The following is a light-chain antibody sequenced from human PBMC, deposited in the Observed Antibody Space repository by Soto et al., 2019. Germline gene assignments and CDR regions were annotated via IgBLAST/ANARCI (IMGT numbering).Light chain of an antibody. CDR2: GAS. CDR1: QSVSSSY. J-gene: IGKJ1*01. CDR3: QQLRRT. V-gene: IGKV3-20*01. Sequence: EIVLTQSPGTLSLSPGERATLSCRASQSVSSSYLAWYQQKPGQAPRLLIYGASSRATGIPDRFSGSGSGTDFTLTISRLEPEDFAVYYCQQLRRTFGQGTKVDIK.